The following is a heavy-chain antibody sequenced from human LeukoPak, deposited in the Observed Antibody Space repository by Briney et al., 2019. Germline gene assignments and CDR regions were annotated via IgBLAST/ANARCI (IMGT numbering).Heavy chain of an antibody. V-gene: IGHV1-18*04. D-gene: IGHD3-3*01. J-gene: IGHJ5*02. CDR3: ARGARSIDFWSGYYGHWFDP. CDR2: ISAYNGNT. CDR1: GYTFTGYY. Sequence: ASVKVSCKASGYTFTGYYMHWVRQAPGQGLEWMGWISAYNGNTKYAQKLQGRVTMTTDTSTSTAYMELRSLRSDDTAVYYCARGARSIDFWSGYYGHWFDPWGQGTLVTVSS.